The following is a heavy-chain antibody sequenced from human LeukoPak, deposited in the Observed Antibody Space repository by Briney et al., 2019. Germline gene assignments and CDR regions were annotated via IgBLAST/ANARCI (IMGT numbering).Heavy chain of an antibody. CDR2: ISGRADRT. CDR1: GFTFTGYA. Sequence: GGSLRLSCAASGFTFTGYAMSWVRQAPGRGLQWVSAISGRADRTYYADSVKGRFTISRDNSKNTLYLQMNSLRAEDTAVFYCAKVATKGNYYDSSGYSLDYWGQGTLVTVSS. V-gene: IGHV3-23*01. J-gene: IGHJ4*02. D-gene: IGHD3-22*01. CDR3: AKVATKGNYYDSSGYSLDY.